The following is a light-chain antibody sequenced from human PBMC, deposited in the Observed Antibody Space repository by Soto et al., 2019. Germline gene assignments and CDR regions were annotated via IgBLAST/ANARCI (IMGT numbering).Light chain of an antibody. Sequence: QLTQSPSLLSASVGDRVTITCRASPSTGSYLNWYQHKPGEAPKLLIFAADTLKSGVPSRFSGSGFNKEFTLTVTSLQPEDFATYYCQQNYDVPYTFGQGTRVEIK. CDR3: QQNYDVPYT. CDR2: AAD. CDR1: PSTGSY. V-gene: IGKV1-39*01. J-gene: IGKJ2*01.